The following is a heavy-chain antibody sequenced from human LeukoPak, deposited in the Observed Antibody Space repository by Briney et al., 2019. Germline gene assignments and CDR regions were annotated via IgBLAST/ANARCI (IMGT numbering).Heavy chain of an antibody. CDR1: GFTFSSYE. Sequence: GGSLRLSCAASGFTFSSYEMNWVRQAPGKGLEWVSYISGSGSTIYYADSVKGRFTISRDNAKNSLYLQMNSLRAEDTAVYYCARVGSSSGYYFDYWGQGTLVTVSS. CDR2: ISGSGSTI. D-gene: IGHD6-19*01. V-gene: IGHV3-48*03. CDR3: ARVGSSSGYYFDY. J-gene: IGHJ4*02.